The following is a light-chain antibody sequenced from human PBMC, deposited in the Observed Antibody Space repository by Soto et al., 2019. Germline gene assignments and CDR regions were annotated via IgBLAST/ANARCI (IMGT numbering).Light chain of an antibody. CDR3: QQCYSSPRT. J-gene: IGKJ1*01. V-gene: IGKV1-39*01. CDR2: AAS. CDR1: QSISTF. Sequence: DIQMTQSPSTLSASVGDRVPVTCRACQSISTFLNGYQQKLGSPPTLLIYAASSLQSGVPSRFSGGGSGTDFTLTISSLQPEDFAMYFCQQCYSSPRTFGQGTKVEIK.